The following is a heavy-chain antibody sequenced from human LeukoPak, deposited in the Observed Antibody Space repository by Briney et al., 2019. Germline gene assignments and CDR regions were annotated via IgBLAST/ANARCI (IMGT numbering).Heavy chain of an antibody. D-gene: IGHD6-6*01. CDR2: IYPGDSDT. J-gene: IGHJ2*01. Sequence: GESLQISFQGSGYSFTSYWIGWVRPRPGKGLEWMGIIYPGDSDTRNSTSCQGQVTISDDKRISTAYLQCRSLKASDTDMYYCASLVHSDGNWYFDLWGRGTLVTVSS. CDR1: GYSFTSYW. CDR3: ASLVHSDGNWYFDL. V-gene: IGHV5-51*04.